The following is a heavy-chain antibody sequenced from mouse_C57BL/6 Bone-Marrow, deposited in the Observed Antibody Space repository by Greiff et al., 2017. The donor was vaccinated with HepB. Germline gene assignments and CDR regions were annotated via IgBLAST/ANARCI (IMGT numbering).Heavy chain of an antibody. CDR1: GYAFTNYL. Sequence: QVQLQQSGAELVRPGTSVKVSCKASGYAFTNYLIEWVKQRPGQGLEWIGVINPGSGGTNYNEKFKGKATLTADKSSSTAYMQLSSLTSEDSAVYCGAIYYYGSSSAWFAYWGQGTLVTVSA. V-gene: IGHV1-54*01. D-gene: IGHD1-1*01. CDR3: AIYYYGSSSAWFAY. CDR2: INPGSGGT. J-gene: IGHJ3*01.